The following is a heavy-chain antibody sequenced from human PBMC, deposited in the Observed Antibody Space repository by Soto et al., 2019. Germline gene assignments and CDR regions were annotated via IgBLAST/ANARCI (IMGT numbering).Heavy chain of an antibody. CDR3: DRVTQLVPWYFDL. Sequence: QLQLQESGSGLVKPSQTLSLTCAVSGVSVSSGGFPWSWIRQPPGKGLEWIGYIYHGETTYYNPSLRSRVTMSIDKSKTQFSLRLTSVTAADTAVYYCDRVTQLVPWYFDLWGRGTVVSVSS. CDR2: IYHGETT. CDR1: GVSVSSGGFP. V-gene: IGHV4-30-2*01. J-gene: IGHJ2*01. D-gene: IGHD6-6*01.